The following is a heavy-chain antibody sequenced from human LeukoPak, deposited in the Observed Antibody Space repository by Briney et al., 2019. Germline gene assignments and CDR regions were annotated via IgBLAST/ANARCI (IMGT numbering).Heavy chain of an antibody. D-gene: IGHD2-21*01. V-gene: IGHV3-66*01. CDR3: ARIAKDCGGDCFADY. CDR2: IYYGGST. Sequence: GGSLRLSCAPSAFTVSGNSVTWLRQIPGEGLEWVSAIYYGGSTFYADSVKGRFIISRDTSKNTWTLQMNSLRVEDTAVYYCARIAKDCGGDCFADYWGQGPLVTVSS. CDR1: AFTVSGNS. J-gene: IGHJ4*02.